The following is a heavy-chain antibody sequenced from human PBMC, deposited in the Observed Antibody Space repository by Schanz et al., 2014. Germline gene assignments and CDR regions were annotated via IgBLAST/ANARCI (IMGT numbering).Heavy chain of an antibody. V-gene: IGHV1-18*01. D-gene: IGHD2-8*02. J-gene: IGHJ3*01. Sequence: QVQLVQSGDEVKKPGASVKVSCKPSGYTFSDYGITWVRQAPGQGLEWVGWISPYTGNTHYFDKMEGRVNMTTDTSTSTAYMELRSLRTDDTAMYYCVTMWGYCTATACQSREVLDVWGQGTMVTVSS. CDR3: VTMWGYCTATACQSREVLDV. CDR2: ISPYTGNT. CDR1: GYTFSDYG.